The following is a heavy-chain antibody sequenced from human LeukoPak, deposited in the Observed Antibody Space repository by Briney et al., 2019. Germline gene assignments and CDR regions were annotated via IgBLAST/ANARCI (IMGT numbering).Heavy chain of an antibody. J-gene: IGHJ5*02. CDR3: ARDRSMAAAGSSPGGGFAP. D-gene: IGHD6-13*01. CDR2: ISAYNGNT. V-gene: IGHV1-18*01. Sequence: ASVKVSCKASGYTFTSYGISWVRQAPGQGLEWMGWISAYNGNTNYAQKLQGRVTMTTDTSTSTAYMELRSLRSDDRAVYYCARDRSMAAAGSSPGGGFAPWGKGTRVTVPS. CDR1: GYTFTSYG.